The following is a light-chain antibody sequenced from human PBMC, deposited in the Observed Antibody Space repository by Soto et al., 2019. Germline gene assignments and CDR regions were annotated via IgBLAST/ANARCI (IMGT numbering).Light chain of an antibody. CDR1: QTVSRMY. CDR2: GTS. V-gene: IGKV3D-7*01. Sequence: EIVLTDSPVTLSLSQGEIATLSCRASQTVSRMYLSWFQQKPGQAPRLLIYGTSTRATGIPVRFSGSGSGTDFTLTISSLQPEDFAVDFCHQDFNLPWTFGQATKVDIK. CDR3: HQDFNLPWT. J-gene: IGKJ1*01.